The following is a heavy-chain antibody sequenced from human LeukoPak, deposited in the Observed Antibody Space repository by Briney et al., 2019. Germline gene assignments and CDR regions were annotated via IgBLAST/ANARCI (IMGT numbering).Heavy chain of an antibody. CDR1: GFTFSSYA. D-gene: IGHD6-19*01. CDR3: AKPKSSYRLFDY. CDR2: ISGSGGDT. J-gene: IGHJ4*02. Sequence: GGSLRLSCAASGFTFSSYAMSWVRQAPGKGLEWVSAISGSGGDTYYTDSVKGRFTISRNNSENTLYLQMNSLRAEDTAVYYCAKPKSSYRLFDYWGQGTLVTVSS. V-gene: IGHV3-23*01.